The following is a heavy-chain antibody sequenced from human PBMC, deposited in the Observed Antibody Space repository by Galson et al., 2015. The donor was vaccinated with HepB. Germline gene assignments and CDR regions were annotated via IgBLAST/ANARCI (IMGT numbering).Heavy chain of an antibody. V-gene: IGHV3-30*18. CDR1: GFTFSSYG. D-gene: IGHD3-10*01. Sequence: SLRLSCAASGFTFSSYGMHWVRQAPGKGLEWVAVISPDGGNKFYADSVKGRFTISRDNSKNTLYLQMNSLRTEGTAVYHCAKDPQYDIGVIAHWGQGTLVTVSS. CDR2: ISPDGGNK. CDR3: AKDPQYDIGVIAH. J-gene: IGHJ4*02.